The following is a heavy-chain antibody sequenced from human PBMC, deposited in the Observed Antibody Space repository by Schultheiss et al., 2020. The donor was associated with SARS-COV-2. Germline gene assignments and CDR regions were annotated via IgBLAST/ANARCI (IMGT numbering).Heavy chain of an antibody. V-gene: IGHV3-30*18. J-gene: IGHJ4*02. CDR1: GFTFSSYA. CDR2: ISYDGSNK. CDR3: AKGPSIAVAGTGYYFDY. D-gene: IGHD6-19*01. Sequence: GGSLRLSCAASGFTFSSYAMSWVRQAPGKGLEWVAVISYDGSNKYYSDSVKGRFTISRDNSKNTLYLQMNSLRAEDTAVYYCAKGPSIAVAGTGYYFDYWGQGTLVTVSS.